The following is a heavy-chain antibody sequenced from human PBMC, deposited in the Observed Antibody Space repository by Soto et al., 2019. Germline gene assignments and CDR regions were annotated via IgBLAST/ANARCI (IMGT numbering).Heavy chain of an antibody. CDR2: IYSGGTT. V-gene: IGHV3-66*01. CDR3: ARSTGDRAFDI. CDR1: GFTVSSHY. J-gene: IGHJ3*02. D-gene: IGHD2-21*01. Sequence: GGSLRLSCAASGFTVSSHYMSWVRQAPGKGLEWVSVIYSGGTTYSADSVKGRFTISRDNSKNTLYPQMNSLRAEDTAVYYCARSTGDRAFDIWGQGTMVTVSS.